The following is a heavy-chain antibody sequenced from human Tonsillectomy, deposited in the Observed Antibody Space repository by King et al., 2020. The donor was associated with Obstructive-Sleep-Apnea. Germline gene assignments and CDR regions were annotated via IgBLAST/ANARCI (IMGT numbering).Heavy chain of an antibody. CDR3: AKDPFDFWSGSSEGGGMDV. V-gene: IGHV3-23*04. J-gene: IGHJ6*02. Sequence: VQLVESGGGLVQPGGSLRLSCAASGFTFSSYAMSWVRQAPGKGLEWVSTISDAGGTTYYADSVKGRFTISRDNSNNTMYLQMNSLRAEDTAIYSCAKDPFDFWSGSSEGGGMDVWGQGTTVTVSS. D-gene: IGHD3-3*01. CDR1: GFTFSSYA. CDR2: ISDAGGTT.